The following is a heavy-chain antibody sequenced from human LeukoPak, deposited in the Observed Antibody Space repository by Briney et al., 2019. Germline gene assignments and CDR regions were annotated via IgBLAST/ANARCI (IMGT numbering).Heavy chain of an antibody. Sequence: GASVKVSCKASGYTFTSYAMHWVRQAPGQRLEWMGWINAGNGNTKYSQEFQGRVTITRDTSASTAYMELSSLRSEDMAVYYCARECGGGCYGAFDYWGQGTLVTVSS. D-gene: IGHD2-21*02. J-gene: IGHJ4*02. CDR2: INAGNGNT. CDR3: ARECGGGCYGAFDY. V-gene: IGHV1-3*03. CDR1: GYTFTSYA.